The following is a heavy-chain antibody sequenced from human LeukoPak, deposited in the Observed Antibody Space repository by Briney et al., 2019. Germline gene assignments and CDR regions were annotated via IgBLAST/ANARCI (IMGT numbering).Heavy chain of an antibody. CDR2: IYTSGST. V-gene: IGHV4-4*09. CDR3: ARRRSDGRDFDY. J-gene: IGHJ4*02. CDR1: GGSISSSY. Sequence: SETLSLTCTVSGGSISSSYWSWIRQPPGKGLEWIGYIYTSGSTNYNPSLKSRVTISVDTSKNQFSLNLSSVTAADTAVYYCARRRSDGRDFDYWGRGTLVTVSS. D-gene: IGHD2-15*01.